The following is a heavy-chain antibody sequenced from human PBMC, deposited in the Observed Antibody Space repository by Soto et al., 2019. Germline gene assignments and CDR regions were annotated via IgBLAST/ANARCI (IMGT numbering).Heavy chain of an antibody. D-gene: IGHD3-22*01. CDR1: ELSLSSNA. Sequence: PGRYAGISCSATELSLSSNAMHCARLGLGKRLEYFSSVSTNGGSTHYADSVKGRFTISRDNSKNTQYLQMSSLRADDTAVYYCVKGEYYYGSSGYYPFDYWGQGT. CDR3: VKGEYYYGSSGYYPFDY. V-gene: IGHV3-64D*06. J-gene: IGHJ4*02. CDR2: VSTNGGST.